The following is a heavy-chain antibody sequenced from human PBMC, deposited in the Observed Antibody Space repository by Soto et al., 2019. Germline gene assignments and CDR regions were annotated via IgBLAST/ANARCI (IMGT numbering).Heavy chain of an antibody. CDR1: GYSFTGYG. J-gene: IGHJ4*02. CDR3: ARDRDYVWGSYRHTSDY. D-gene: IGHD3-16*02. CDR2: ISAYNGDT. V-gene: IGHV1-18*01. Sequence: QVQLVQSGAEVKKPGASVKVSCKASGYSFTGYGITWVRQAPGQGLEWMGWISAYNGDTNYAQKFQGRITMTTDASTRTAYMDLRSLGFDDTALYYCARDRDYVWGSYRHTSDYWGQGTLLTVSS.